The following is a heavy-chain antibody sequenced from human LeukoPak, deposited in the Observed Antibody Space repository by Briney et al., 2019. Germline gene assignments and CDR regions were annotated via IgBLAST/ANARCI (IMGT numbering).Heavy chain of an antibody. CDR3: ARGITNYYDSSGYYFDY. D-gene: IGHD3-22*01. Sequence: SETLSLTCAVYGGSFSGYYWSWIRQPPGKGLEWIGEINHSGSTNCNPSLKSRVTISVDTSKNQFSLKLSSVTAADTAVYYCARGITNYYDSSGYYFDYWGQGTLVTVSS. CDR2: INHSGST. CDR1: GGSFSGYY. J-gene: IGHJ4*02. V-gene: IGHV4-34*01.